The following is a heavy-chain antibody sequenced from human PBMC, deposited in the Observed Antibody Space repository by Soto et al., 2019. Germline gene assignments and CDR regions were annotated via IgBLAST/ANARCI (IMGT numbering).Heavy chain of an antibody. J-gene: IGHJ4*02. Sequence: SVKVSCKSSGYIFKNYAVTWLRQAPGQGLEWMGGIIPVFGTPDYSQKFRGRVTITADESTSTVYMELRSLTSEDTAAYYCARHLYDYVWGSYRHWGQGTLVTVSS. CDR1: GYIFKNYA. V-gene: IGHV1-69*13. CDR2: IIPVFGTP. CDR3: ARHLYDYVWGSYRH. D-gene: IGHD3-16*02.